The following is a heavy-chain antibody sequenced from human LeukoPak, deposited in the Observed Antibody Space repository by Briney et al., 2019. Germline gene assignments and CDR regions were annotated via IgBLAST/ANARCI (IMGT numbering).Heavy chain of an antibody. CDR2: INHSGGT. Sequence: SETLSLTCAVYGGSFSGYYWSWIRQPPGKGLEWIGEINHSGGTNYNPSLKSRVTISVDTSKNQFSLKLSTVTAADTAVYYCARGTGGAPDAFDIWGQGTMVTVSS. V-gene: IGHV4-34*01. D-gene: IGHD7-27*01. CDR1: GGSFSGYY. J-gene: IGHJ3*02. CDR3: ARGTGGAPDAFDI.